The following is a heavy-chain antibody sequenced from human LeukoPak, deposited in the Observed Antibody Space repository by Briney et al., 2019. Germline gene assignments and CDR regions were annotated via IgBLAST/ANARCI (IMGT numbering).Heavy chain of an antibody. CDR2: INHGGST. D-gene: IGHD6-19*01. J-gene: IGHJ6*02. V-gene: IGHV4-34*01. CDR1: GGSFSGYY. CDR3: ARVSGWYLYYYYYGMDV. Sequence: SETLSLTCAVYGGSFSGYYWSWIRQPPGKGLEWIGEINHGGSTNYNPSLKSRVTISVDTSKNQFSLKLSSVTAADTAVYYCARVSGWYLYYYYYGMDVWGQGTTVTVSS.